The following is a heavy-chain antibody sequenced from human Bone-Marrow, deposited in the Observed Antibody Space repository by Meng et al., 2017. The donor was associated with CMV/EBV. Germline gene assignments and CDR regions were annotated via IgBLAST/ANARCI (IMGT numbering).Heavy chain of an antibody. CDR1: GFSFSDYY. D-gene: IGHD2-21*01. J-gene: IGHJ4*02. CDR2: ISRSGNTI. CDR3: AGAPYCGDECYSDY. V-gene: IGHV3-11*01. Sequence: GESLKISCAASGFSFSDYYMSWIRQAPGKGLEWVSYISRSGNTIYYADSVKGRFTISRDNAKKSLYLQMKGLRAEDTAVYYCAGAPYCGDECYSDYWGQGTVVTVSS.